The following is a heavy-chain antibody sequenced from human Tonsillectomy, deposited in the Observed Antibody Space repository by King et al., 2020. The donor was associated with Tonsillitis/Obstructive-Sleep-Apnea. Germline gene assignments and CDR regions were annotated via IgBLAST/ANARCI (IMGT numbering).Heavy chain of an antibody. V-gene: IGHV5-10-1*01. CDR1: GYSFTSYW. Sequence: VQLVESGAEVKKPGESLRISCKGSGYSFTSYWISWVRQMPGKGLEWMGRIDPSDSYTNYSPSFQGHVTISADKSISTAYLQWNSLKASDTAIYYCARSSYDFWSGYLGSAFDIWGQGTMVTVSS. J-gene: IGHJ3*02. CDR2: IDPSDSYT. CDR3: ARSSYDFWSGYLGSAFDI. D-gene: IGHD3-3*01.